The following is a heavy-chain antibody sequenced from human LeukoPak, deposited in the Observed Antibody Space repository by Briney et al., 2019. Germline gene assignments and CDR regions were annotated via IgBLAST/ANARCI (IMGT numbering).Heavy chain of an antibody. D-gene: IGHD2-2*01. CDR1: GFTFSSSW. V-gene: IGHV3-7*03. CDR3: ARDPCHGALDY. J-gene: IGHJ4*02. Sequence: GGSLRLSCATSGFTFSSSWMSWVRRAPGKGLEWVANIKQDGTEEYYVDSVRGRFSISKDNAKNSLYLQMNSLRAEDTAVYYCARDPCHGALDYWGQGALVTVSS. CDR2: IKQDGTEE.